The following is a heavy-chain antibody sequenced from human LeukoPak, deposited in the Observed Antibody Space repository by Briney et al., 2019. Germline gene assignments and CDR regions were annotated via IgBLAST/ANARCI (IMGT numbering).Heavy chain of an antibody. CDR2: IIPIFGTA. D-gene: IGHD6-6*01. Sequence: SVEVSCKASGGTFSSYAISWVRQAPGQGLEWMGGIIPIFGTANYAQKFQGRVTITADESTSTAYMELSSLRSEDTAVYYCAREASIAARWFDPWGQGTLVTVSS. CDR1: GGTFSSYA. CDR3: AREASIAARWFDP. J-gene: IGHJ5*02. V-gene: IGHV1-69*01.